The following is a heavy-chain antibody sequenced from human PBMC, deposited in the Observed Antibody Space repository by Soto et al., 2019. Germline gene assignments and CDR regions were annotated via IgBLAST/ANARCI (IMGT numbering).Heavy chain of an antibody. CDR2: IYPGDSDT. CDR1: GYSFTSYW. J-gene: IGHJ6*02. V-gene: IGHV5-51*01. D-gene: IGHD6-6*01. CDR3: ARGYSSSSGRYYYYYGMDV. Sequence: LKISCKGSGYSFTSYWIGWVRQMPGKGLEWMGIIYPGDSDTRYSPSFQGQVTISADKSISTAYLQWSSLKASDTAMYYCARGYSSSSGRYYYYYGMDVWGQGTTVTVSS.